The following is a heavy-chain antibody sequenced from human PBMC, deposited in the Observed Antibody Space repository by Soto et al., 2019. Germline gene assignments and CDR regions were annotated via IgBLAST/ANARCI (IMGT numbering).Heavy chain of an antibody. CDR3: ASSPRGYCSSTSCRELGNYYGMDV. J-gene: IGHJ6*02. D-gene: IGHD2-2*01. Sequence: GESLKISCKGSGYSFTSYWISWVGQMPGKGLEWMGRIDPSDSYTNYSPSFQGHVTISADKSISTAYLQWSSLKASDTAMYYFASSPRGYCSSTSCRELGNYYGMDVWGQGTTVTVSS. CDR1: GYSFTSYW. V-gene: IGHV5-10-1*01. CDR2: IDPSDSYT.